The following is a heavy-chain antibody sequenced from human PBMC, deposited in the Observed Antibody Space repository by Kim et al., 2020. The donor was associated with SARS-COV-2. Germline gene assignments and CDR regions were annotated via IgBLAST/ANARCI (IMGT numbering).Heavy chain of an antibody. CDR3: ARAGVGKSWFDP. D-gene: IGHD3-10*01. Sequence: NYNPSLKSRVTISVDTSKNQFSLKLSSVTAADTAVYYCARAGVGKSWFDPWGQGTLVTVSS. J-gene: IGHJ5*02. V-gene: IGHV4-59*01.